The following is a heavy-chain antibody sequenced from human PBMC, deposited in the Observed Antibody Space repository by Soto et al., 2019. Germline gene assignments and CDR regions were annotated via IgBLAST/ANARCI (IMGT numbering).Heavy chain of an antibody. CDR1: GGTFSSYA. D-gene: IGHD6-13*01. CDR2: IIPIFGTA. Sequence: SVKVSRKASGGTFSSYAISWVRQAPGQGLEWMGGIIPIFGTANYAQKFQGRVTITADESTSTAYMELSSLRSEDTAVYYCAKSADSSSWYSQFDPWGQGTLVTVSS. CDR3: AKSADSSSWYSQFDP. V-gene: IGHV1-69*13. J-gene: IGHJ5*02.